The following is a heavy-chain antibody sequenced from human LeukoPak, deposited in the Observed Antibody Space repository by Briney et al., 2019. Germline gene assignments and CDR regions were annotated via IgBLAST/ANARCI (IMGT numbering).Heavy chain of an antibody. V-gene: IGHV1-69*04. Sequence: SVKVSCKASGGTFSSYAISWVRQAPGQGLEWMGRIIPILGIANYAQKFQGRVTITAVKSTSTAYMELSSLRSEDTAVYYCARAPGSSSWYENWFDPWGQGTLVTVSS. D-gene: IGHD6-13*01. CDR1: GGTFSSYA. CDR2: IIPILGIA. J-gene: IGHJ5*02. CDR3: ARAPGSSSWYENWFDP.